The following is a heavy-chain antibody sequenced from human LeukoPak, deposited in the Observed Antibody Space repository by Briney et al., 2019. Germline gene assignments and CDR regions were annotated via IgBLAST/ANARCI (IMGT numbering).Heavy chain of an antibody. V-gene: IGHV4-59*08. CDR2: IYYTGNA. CDR3: TRHASSGWEYDY. CDR1: GGSISSYY. J-gene: IGHJ4*02. D-gene: IGHD6-19*01. Sequence: KPSETPSLTCTVSGGSISSYYWSWIRQPPGKGLEWIGYIYYTGNANYNPSLKSRVTISVDTSKNQFSLKLNSVTAADTAIYYCTRHASSGWEYDYWGQGTLVTVSS.